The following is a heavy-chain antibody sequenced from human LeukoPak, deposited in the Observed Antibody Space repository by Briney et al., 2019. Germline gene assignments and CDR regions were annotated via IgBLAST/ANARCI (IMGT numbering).Heavy chain of an antibody. V-gene: IGHV4-4*07. Sequence: SESLSLTCTVSGGSISSYYWSWIRQPAGKGLEWIGRIYTSGSTNYNPSLKSRVTMSVDTSKNQFSLKLSSVTAADTAVYYCARSPLLGSLEWLLGDYYYMDVWGKGTTVTVSS. CDR1: GGSISSYY. D-gene: IGHD3-3*01. J-gene: IGHJ6*03. CDR2: IYTSGST. CDR3: ARSPLLGSLEWLLGDYYYMDV.